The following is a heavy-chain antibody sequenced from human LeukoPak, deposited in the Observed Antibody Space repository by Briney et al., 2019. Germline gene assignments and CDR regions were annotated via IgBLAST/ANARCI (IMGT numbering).Heavy chain of an antibody. V-gene: IGHV3-23*01. D-gene: IGHD2-15*01. J-gene: IGHJ4*02. CDR1: GFTFSSYA. CDR2: VSSSDSSS. Sequence: GGSLRLSCSASGFTFSSYAMTWVRQAPGKGLEWVSAVSSSDSSSYYADSAKGRFTISRDNSKNTLYLQMNSLRAEDTAVYYCAKGRGYCSGGSCYSDYWGQGTLVTVSS. CDR3: AKGRGYCSGGSCYSDY.